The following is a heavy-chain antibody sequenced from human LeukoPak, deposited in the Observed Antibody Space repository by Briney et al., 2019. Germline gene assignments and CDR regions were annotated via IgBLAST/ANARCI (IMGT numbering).Heavy chain of an antibody. J-gene: IGHJ6*02. V-gene: IGHV3-23*01. CDR1: GFTFSSYA. D-gene: IGHD6-13*01. CDR3: AKLSSSSLYYYGMDV. Sequence: PGGSLRLSCAASGFTFSSYAMSWVRQAPGKGLEWVSAISGSGGSTYYADSVKGRFTISRDNSNNTLYLQMNSLRAEDTAVYYCAKLSSSSLYYYGMDVWGQGTTVTVSS. CDR2: ISGSGGST.